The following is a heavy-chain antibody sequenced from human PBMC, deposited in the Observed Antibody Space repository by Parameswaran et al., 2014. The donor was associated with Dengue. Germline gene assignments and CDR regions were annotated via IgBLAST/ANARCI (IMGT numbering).Heavy chain of an antibody. J-gene: IGHJ4*02. Sequence: WIRQPPGKGLEWVSAISGSGGSTYYADSVKGRFTISRDNSRNTLYLQMNSLRAEDTAVYYCAKDLVVVPAAKDYWGQGTLVTVSS. CDR2: ISGSGGST. CDR3: AKDLVVVPAAKDY. V-gene: IGHV3-23*01. D-gene: IGHD2-2*01.